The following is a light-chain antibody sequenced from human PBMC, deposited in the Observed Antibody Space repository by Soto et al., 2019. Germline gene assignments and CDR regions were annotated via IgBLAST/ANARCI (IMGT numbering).Light chain of an antibody. CDR2: WAS. J-gene: IGKJ1*01. Sequence: DIVMTQSPDSLAVSLGERATINCKSSQSVLYSSNNKNYLAWYQQKPGQPPKLLIYWASTRESGVPDRFSGSGSGTDFTLTISSLQAEDVALYYFQQYYSTPPTFAQGTKVEIK. V-gene: IGKV4-1*01. CDR1: QSVLYSSNNKNY. CDR3: QQYYSTPPT.